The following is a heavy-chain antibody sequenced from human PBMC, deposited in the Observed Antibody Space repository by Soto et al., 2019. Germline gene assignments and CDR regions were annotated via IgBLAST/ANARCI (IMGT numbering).Heavy chain of an antibody. D-gene: IGHD4-17*01. CDR3: AKDHLTTTVTTVGY. CDR2: ISYHGSYK. Sequence: QVQLVESGGGVVQPGRSLRLSCAASGFTFSNYGMHWVRQAPGKGLEWVAGISYHGSYKYYADSVKGRFTISRDNSKNTLYLQMDSLRAEDTAVYYCAKDHLTTTVTTVGYWGQGTLVTVSS. V-gene: IGHV3-30*18. J-gene: IGHJ4*02. CDR1: GFTFSNYG.